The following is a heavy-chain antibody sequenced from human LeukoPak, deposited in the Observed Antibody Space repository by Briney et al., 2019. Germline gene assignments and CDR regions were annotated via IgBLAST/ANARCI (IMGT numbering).Heavy chain of an antibody. V-gene: IGHV3-9*01. Sequence: GRSLRLSCAASGFTFDDYAMHWVRQAPGKGLEWVSGVTWNSGTIGYADSVEGRFTISRDNAKNSLYLQMNSLRAEDTALYYCATDIGSSSWFYFDYWGQGTLVTVSS. CDR1: GFTFDDYA. J-gene: IGHJ4*02. CDR3: ATDIGSSSWFYFDY. CDR2: VTWNSGTI. D-gene: IGHD6-13*01.